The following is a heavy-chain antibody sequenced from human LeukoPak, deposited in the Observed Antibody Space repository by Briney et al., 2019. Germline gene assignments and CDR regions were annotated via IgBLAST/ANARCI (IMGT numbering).Heavy chain of an antibody. J-gene: IGHJ4*02. CDR1: GFTFSRYW. D-gene: IGHD3-10*01. V-gene: IGHV3-7*05. Sequence: SCEASGFTFSRYWMTWVRQTPGKGLEWVANIKPDGSVKYYVDSVKGRFTISRDNAKNSLYLQMNSLRAEDTALYYCARDRGGQWVELLLDSWGQGTLVTVSS. CDR3: ARDRGGQWVELLLDS. CDR2: IKPDGSVK.